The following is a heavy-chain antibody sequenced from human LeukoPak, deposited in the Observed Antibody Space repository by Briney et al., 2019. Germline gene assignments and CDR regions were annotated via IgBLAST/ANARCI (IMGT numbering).Heavy chain of an antibody. J-gene: IGHJ5*02. CDR3: ARDVGSCSNGVCFSNGDNWFDP. V-gene: IGHV1-2*02. CDR2: INPNSGDT. CDR1: GYSSSGHY. Sequence: GASVKVSCKASGYSSSGHYIHWVRQAPGQGLEWMGWINPNSGDTNSSPNFQGRVTMTRDTSISTAYMEMSGLKSDDTALYYCARDVGSCSNGVCFSNGDNWFDPWGQGTLVTVSS. D-gene: IGHD2-8*01.